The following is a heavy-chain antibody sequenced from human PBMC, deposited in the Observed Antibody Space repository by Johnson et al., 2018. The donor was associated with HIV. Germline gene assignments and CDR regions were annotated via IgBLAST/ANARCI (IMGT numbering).Heavy chain of an antibody. J-gene: IGHJ3*02. V-gene: IGHV3-7*05. CDR1: GFTFNKYG. CDR2: IKQDGSEK. Sequence: VQLVESGGDLVQPGGSLRLACAASGFTFNKYGMHWVRQAPGKGLEWVANIKQDGSEKYYVDSVKGRFTISRDNARNSLYLQINSLRAEDTAVYYCARDLYSSSWYFGGYAGAFDIWGQGTMVTVSS. CDR3: ARDLYSSSWYFGGYAGAFDI. D-gene: IGHD6-13*01.